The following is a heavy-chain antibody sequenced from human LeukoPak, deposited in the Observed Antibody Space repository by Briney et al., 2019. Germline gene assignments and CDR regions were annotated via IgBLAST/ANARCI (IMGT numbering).Heavy chain of an antibody. J-gene: IGHJ3*02. CDR3: ARDGAPGVEMATINAFNI. CDR2: IYTSGST. CDR1: GGSISSYY. Sequence: PSETLSLTCTVSGGSISSYYWSWIRQPAGKGLEWIGRIYTSGSTNCNPSLKSRVTMSVDTSKNQFSLKLSSVTAADTAVYYCARDGAPGVEMATINAFNIWGQGTMVTVSS. D-gene: IGHD5-24*01. V-gene: IGHV4-4*07.